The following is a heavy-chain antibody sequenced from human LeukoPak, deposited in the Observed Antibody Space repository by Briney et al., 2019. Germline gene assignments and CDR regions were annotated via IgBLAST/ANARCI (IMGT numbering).Heavy chain of an antibody. D-gene: IGHD3-22*01. V-gene: IGHV3-23*01. J-gene: IGHJ4*02. CDR1: GFTFSSYA. CDR2: ISGSGGST. Sequence: GGSLRLSCSASGFTFSSYAMTWVRQAPGKGLEWVSGISGSGGSTYYADSVKGRYTISRDNSKNTLYVQMNSLRAEDTAVYYCAKSDYYDSSGYYYGSDYWGQGTLVTVSS. CDR3: AKSDYYDSSGYYYGSDY.